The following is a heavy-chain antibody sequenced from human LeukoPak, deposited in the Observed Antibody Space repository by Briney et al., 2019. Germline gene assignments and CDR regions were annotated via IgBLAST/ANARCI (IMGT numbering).Heavy chain of an antibody. V-gene: IGHV3-20*04. CDR2: INWSGGST. CDR1: GFAFDEHG. CDR3: ARAPITSPFYFDY. J-gene: IGHJ4*02. Sequence: GGSLRLSCTASGFAFDEHGMSWVRQVPGKGLEWVSGINWSGGSTGYADPLRGRFIISRDNAKNSLYLQMDSLRAEDTALYYCARAPITSPFYFDYWGQGTLVTVSS. D-gene: IGHD2-2*01.